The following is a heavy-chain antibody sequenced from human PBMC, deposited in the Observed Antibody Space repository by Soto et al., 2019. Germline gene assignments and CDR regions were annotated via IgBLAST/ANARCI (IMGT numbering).Heavy chain of an antibody. CDR2: ISGSGGST. Sequence: GGSLRLSCAASGFTFSSYAMSWVRQAPGKGLEWVSAISGSGGSTYYADSVKGRFTISRDNSKNTLYLQMNSRRAEDTAVYYCAKDRADSSGYYSFDAFDIWGQGTMVTVSS. CDR3: AKDRADSSGYYSFDAFDI. D-gene: IGHD3-22*01. CDR1: GFTFSSYA. J-gene: IGHJ3*02. V-gene: IGHV3-23*01.